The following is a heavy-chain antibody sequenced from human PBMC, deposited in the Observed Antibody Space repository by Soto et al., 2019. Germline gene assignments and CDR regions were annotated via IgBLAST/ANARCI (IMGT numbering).Heavy chain of an antibody. Sequence: QVQLVQSGAEEKKPGASVKVSCKASGYTFTSYAMHWVRQAPGQRLEWMGWINAGNGNTKYSQKFQGRVTITRDTSQSTTNMKRSSRRAEDKAVYYWARGPGGGASRGDYWGQGTLVTVSS. J-gene: IGHJ4*02. D-gene: IGHD2-2*01. CDR3: ARGPGGGASRGDY. CDR1: GYTFTSYA. V-gene: IGHV1-3*05. CDR2: INAGNGNT.